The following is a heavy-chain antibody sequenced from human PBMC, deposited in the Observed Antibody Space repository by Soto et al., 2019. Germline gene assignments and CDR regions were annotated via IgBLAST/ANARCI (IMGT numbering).Heavy chain of an antibody. J-gene: IGHJ6*02. CDR2: IYYSGST. V-gene: IGHV4-30-4*01. CDR3: ARDGSGSYYPPYYYYGMDV. CDR1: GGSISSGDYY. Sequence: SETLSLTCTVSGGSISSGDYYWSWIRQPPGKGLEWIGYIYYSGSTYYNPSLKSRVTISVDTSKNQFSLKLSSVTAADTAVYYCARDGSGSYYPPYYYYGMDVWGQGTTVTV. D-gene: IGHD3-10*01.